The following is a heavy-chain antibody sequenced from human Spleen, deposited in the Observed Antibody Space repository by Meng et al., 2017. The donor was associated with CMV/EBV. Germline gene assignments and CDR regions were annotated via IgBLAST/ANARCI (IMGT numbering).Heavy chain of an antibody. J-gene: IGHJ4*02. CDR2: IFHIGST. V-gene: IGHV4-61*01. CDR3: ARERARQQLVLN. Sequence: TVSGGSVTSGYCWSWIRQHPGKGLEWIGYIFHIGSTDYNPSLKRRVTISLDTSKNQFSLKLSSVTAADTAVYYCARERARQQLVLNWGRGTLVTVSS. D-gene: IGHD6-13*01. CDR1: GGSVTSGYC.